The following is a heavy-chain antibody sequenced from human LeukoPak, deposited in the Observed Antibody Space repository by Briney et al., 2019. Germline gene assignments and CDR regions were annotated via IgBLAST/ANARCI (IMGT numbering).Heavy chain of an antibody. CDR3: ASLLFGVDTNWFDP. CDR2: MYDSENT. V-gene: IGHV4-39*07. CDR1: GGSISSGIYY. Sequence: SETLSLTCTVSGGSISSGIYYWGWIRQPPGKGLEWIGSMYDSENTYSNPSLKSRVTISIDRSKNQFSLKLSSVTAADTAVYYCASLLFGVDTNWFDPWGQGTLVTVSS. J-gene: IGHJ5*02. D-gene: IGHD3-3*01.